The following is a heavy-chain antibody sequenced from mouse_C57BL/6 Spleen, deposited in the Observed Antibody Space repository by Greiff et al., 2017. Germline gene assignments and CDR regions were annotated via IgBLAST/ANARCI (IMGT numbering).Heavy chain of an antibody. CDR2: IDPSDSET. J-gene: IGHJ4*01. CDR3: ARYDDYDGYAMDY. D-gene: IGHD2-4*01. CDR1: GYTFTSYW. V-gene: IGHV1-52*01. Sequence: VQLQQPGAELVRPGSSVKLSCKASGYTFTSYWMHWVKQRPIQGLEWIGNIDPSDSETHYNQKFKDKATLTVDKSSSTAYMQLSSLTSEDSAVYYCARYDDYDGYAMDYWGQGTSVTVSS.